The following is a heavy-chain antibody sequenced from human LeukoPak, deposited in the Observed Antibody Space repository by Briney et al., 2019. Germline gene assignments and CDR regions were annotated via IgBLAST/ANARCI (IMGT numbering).Heavy chain of an antibody. CDR2: INQDGSEK. J-gene: IGHJ4*02. D-gene: IGHD3-10*01. Sequence: GGSLRLSCAASGFTFSAYWMSWVRQAPGRGLEWVANINQDGSEKNYVDSVTGRFTISRDNAQNSLYLQLNSLRAEDTAIYFCARDRGYSNFDYWGQGTLVTVSS. V-gene: IGHV3-7*01. CDR1: GFTFSAYW. CDR3: ARDRGYSNFDY.